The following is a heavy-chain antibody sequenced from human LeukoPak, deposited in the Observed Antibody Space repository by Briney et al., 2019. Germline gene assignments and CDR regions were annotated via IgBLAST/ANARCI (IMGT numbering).Heavy chain of an antibody. V-gene: IGHV3-11*01. CDR1: GFTFSDFY. CDR3: AKRRDYFDL. J-gene: IGHJ4*02. Sequence: GRSLRPSCEASGFTFSDFYMSWIRQAPGKGLEWLSYISGSGNNIYYADSVRGRFTISRDNSQNSLYLQMNRLRNEDTAVYYCAKRRDYFDLWGQGALVTVSS. CDR2: ISGSGNNI.